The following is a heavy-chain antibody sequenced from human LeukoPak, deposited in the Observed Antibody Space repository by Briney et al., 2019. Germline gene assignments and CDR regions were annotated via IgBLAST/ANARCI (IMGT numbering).Heavy chain of an antibody. CDR1: GFTFSSYW. Sequence: GGSLRLSCAASGFTFSSYWMNWVRQAPGKGLEWVANIKQDGSEMYYVDSVKGRFSISRDNAKNSLYLEMNSLRAEDAAVYYCARGLDYGGNFDYWGQGTLVTVSS. D-gene: IGHD4-23*01. J-gene: IGHJ4*02. CDR3: ARGLDYGGNFDY. CDR2: IKQDGSEM. V-gene: IGHV3-7*04.